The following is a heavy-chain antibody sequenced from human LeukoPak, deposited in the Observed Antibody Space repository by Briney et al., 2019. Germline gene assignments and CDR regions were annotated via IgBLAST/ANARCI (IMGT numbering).Heavy chain of an antibody. J-gene: IGHJ4*02. CDR1: GYTFTGYY. V-gene: IGHV1-18*04. CDR3: ARGGGDDILTGTFDY. D-gene: IGHD3-9*01. Sequence: ASVKVSCKASGYTFTGYYMHWVRQAPGQGLEWMGWISAYNGNTNHAQKLQGRVTMTTDTSTSTAYMELRSLRSDDTAVYYCARGGGDDILTGTFDYWGQGTLVTVSS. CDR2: ISAYNGNT.